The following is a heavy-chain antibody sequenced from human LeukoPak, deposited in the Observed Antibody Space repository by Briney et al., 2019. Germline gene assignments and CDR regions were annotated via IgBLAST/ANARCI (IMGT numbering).Heavy chain of an antibody. CDR3: ASISYCSSTSCYPFDY. CDR1: GYTFTGYY. D-gene: IGHD2-2*01. Sequence: GASVKVSCKASGYTFTGYYMHWVRQAPGQGLEWMGWINPNSGGTNYAQKFQGRVTMTRDTAISTAYMELSRLRSDDTAVYYCASISYCSSTSCYPFDYWGQGTLVTVSS. CDR2: INPNSGGT. V-gene: IGHV1-2*02. J-gene: IGHJ4*02.